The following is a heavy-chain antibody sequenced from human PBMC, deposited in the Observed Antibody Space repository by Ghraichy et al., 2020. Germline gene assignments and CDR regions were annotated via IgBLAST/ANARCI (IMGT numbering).Heavy chain of an antibody. CDR3: ARDRQWLPEYYYYYYGMDV. Sequence: GGSLRLSCAASGFTFSSYWMSWVRQAPGKGLEWVANIKQDGSEKYYVDSVKGRFTISRDNAKNSLYLQINSLRAEDTAVYYCARDRQWLPEYYYYYYGMDVWGQGTTVTVSS. J-gene: IGHJ6*02. D-gene: IGHD6-19*01. CDR2: IKQDGSEK. CDR1: GFTFSSYW. V-gene: IGHV3-7*03.